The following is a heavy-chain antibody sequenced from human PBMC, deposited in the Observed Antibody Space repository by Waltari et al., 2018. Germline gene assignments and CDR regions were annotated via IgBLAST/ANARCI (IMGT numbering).Heavy chain of an antibody. CDR1: GFTFSNYW. Sequence: EVQLVESGGGLVQPGGSLRLSCAASGFTFSNYWMNWLRQAPGKGLEWVANVQNDGTEKYYADSVKGRFTISRDNSKNTLYLQMNSLRAEDTAVYYCARARSGGSLLGYWGQGTLVTVSS. V-gene: IGHV3-7*01. CDR3: ARARSGGSLLGY. J-gene: IGHJ4*02. CDR2: VQNDGTEK. D-gene: IGHD2-15*01.